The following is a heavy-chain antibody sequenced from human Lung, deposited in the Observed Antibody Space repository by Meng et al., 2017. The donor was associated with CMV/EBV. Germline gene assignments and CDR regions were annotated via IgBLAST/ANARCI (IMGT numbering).Heavy chain of an antibody. CDR1: GYTFTKNY. CDR3: GRKASEYALRSLDS. J-gene: IGHJ5*01. CDR2: INPITGVT. Sequence: VKVSCKASGYTFTKNYMYWVRQGPGQGLECMGWINPITGVTNFAQKFQGRVTMTRDTSISTAYMELGNLGSDDTAVYYCGRKASEYALRSLDSWGHGTXVTVAS. D-gene: IGHD2-2*01. V-gene: IGHV1-2*02.